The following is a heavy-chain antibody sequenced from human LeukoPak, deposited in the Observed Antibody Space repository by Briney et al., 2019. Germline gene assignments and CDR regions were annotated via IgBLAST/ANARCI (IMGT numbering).Heavy chain of an antibody. J-gene: IGHJ4*02. CDR3: ARPESYYYGSGSYVY. Sequence: GESLKISCKGSGYSFTNYRIGWVRQMPGKGLEWMGIIYPGDSDSRYSPSFQGQVTISADNSISTAYLQWSSLKASDTAIYYCARPESYYYGSGSYVYWGQGTLVTVSS. D-gene: IGHD3-10*01. CDR1: GYSFTNYR. V-gene: IGHV5-51*01. CDR2: IYPGDSDS.